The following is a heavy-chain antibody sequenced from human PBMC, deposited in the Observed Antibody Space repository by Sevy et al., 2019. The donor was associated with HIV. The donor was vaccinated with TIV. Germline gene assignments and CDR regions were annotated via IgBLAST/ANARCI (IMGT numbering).Heavy chain of an antibody. CDR2: TYYRSKWYN. CDR1: GDSVSSNSAA. J-gene: IGHJ4*02. V-gene: IGHV6-1*01. Sequence: KQSQTLSLTCAISGDSVSSNSAAWNWIRQSPSRGLEWLGRTYYRSKWYNDYAVSVKSRITINPDTSKNQFSLRLNSVTPEDTAVYYCARAGYSSGWYLLFFDYWGQGTLVTVSS. CDR3: ARAGYSSGWYLLFFDY. D-gene: IGHD6-19*01.